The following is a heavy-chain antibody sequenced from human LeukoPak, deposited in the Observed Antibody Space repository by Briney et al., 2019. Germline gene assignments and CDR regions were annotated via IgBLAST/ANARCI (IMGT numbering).Heavy chain of an antibody. CDR2: INPSSGGT. CDR1: GYTFTGYY. D-gene: IGHD2-15*01. J-gene: IGHJ4*02. CDR3: ARWGGTGFSFVDY. Sequence: ASVKVSCKASGYTFTGYYMHWVRQAPGQGLEWMGWINPSSGGTNYAQKFQGRVTMTRDTSISTAYMELSRLRSDDTAVYYCARWGGTGFSFVDYWGQGTLVTVSS. V-gene: IGHV1-2*02.